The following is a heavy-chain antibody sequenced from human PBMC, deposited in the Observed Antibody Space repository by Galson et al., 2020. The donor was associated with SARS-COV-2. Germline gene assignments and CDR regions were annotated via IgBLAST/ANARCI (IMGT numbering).Heavy chain of an antibody. CDR1: GYNFNFYW. J-gene: IGHJ4*02. D-gene: IGHD3-22*01. CDR2: IYPGDSDT. Sequence: HGESLKISCEGSGYNFNFYWIAWVRQMPGKGLEWMGIIYPGDSDTRYSPSFQGQVTISADRSISTAYLQWGSLKASDTAMYYCAKTYYYDSSTYLGLDYWGQGTLVTVSS. V-gene: IGHV5-51*01. CDR3: AKTYYYDSSTYLGLDY.